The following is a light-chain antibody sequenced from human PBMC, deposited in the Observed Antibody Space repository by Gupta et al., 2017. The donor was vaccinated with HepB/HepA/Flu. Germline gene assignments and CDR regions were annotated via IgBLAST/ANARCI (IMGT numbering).Light chain of an antibody. V-gene: IGLV1-47*01. CDR1: SSNIGSNY. Sequence: QSVLTQPPSASGTPGQRVTLSCSGSSSNIGSNYVYWYQQLPGTAPKLRIYRNNQRPSGVPDRFSGSKSGTSASLAISGLRSEDEADYYCAAWDDSLSGRVFGGGTKLTVL. J-gene: IGLJ3*02. CDR3: AAWDDSLSGRV. CDR2: RNN.